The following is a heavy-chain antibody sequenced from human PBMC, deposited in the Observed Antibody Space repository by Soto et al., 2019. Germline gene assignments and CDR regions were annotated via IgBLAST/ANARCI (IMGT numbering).Heavy chain of an antibody. D-gene: IGHD3-10*01. V-gene: IGHV4-31*03. Sequence: SETLSLTCTVSGGSISSGGYYWSWIRQHPGKGLEWIGYIYYSGSTYYNPSLKSRVTMSVDTSKNQFSLKLRSVTAADTAVYYCAGEFDRHYNGSGSYAWVRKIDSWGQGTLVTVSS. CDR3: AGEFDRHYNGSGSYAWVRKIDS. J-gene: IGHJ4*02. CDR1: GGSISSGGYY. CDR2: IYYSGST.